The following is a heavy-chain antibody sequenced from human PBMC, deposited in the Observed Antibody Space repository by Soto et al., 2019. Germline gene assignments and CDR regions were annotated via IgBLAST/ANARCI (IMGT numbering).Heavy chain of an antibody. CDR3: ARGRYCLTGRCFPNWFDS. J-gene: IGHJ5*01. V-gene: IGHV4-30-4*01. CDR1: GDSISTVDYF. CDR2: IYKSATT. Sequence: SETLSLTCSVSGDSISTVDYFWAWIRQPPGQALEYIGYIYKSATTYYNPSFESRVAISLDMSKSQFSLNVTSVTAADTAVYFCARGRYCLTGRCFPNWFDSWGQGTLVTVSS. D-gene: IGHD2-15*01.